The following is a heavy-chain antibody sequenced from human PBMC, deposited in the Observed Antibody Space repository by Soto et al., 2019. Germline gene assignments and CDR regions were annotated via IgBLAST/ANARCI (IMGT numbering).Heavy chain of an antibody. J-gene: IGHJ5*02. V-gene: IGHV4-30-2*01. CDR1: GGSISSGGYS. CDR2: IYHSGST. CDR3: ARAMRDCSSTSGYWFDP. Sequence: SETLSLTCAVSGGSISSGGYSWSWIRQPPGKGLEWIGYIYHSGSTYYNPSLKSRVTISVDRSKNQFSLKLSSVTAADTAVYYCARAMRDCSSTSGYWFDPWGQGTLVTVSS. D-gene: IGHD2-2*01.